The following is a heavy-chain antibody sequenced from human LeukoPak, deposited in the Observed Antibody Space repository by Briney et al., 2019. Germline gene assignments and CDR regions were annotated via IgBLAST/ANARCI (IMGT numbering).Heavy chain of an antibody. CDR2: IYHSGST. CDR1: GGSISSGGYY. V-gene: IGHV4-30-2*01. CDR3: ARDRAVNEWFGELLSQNYGMDV. D-gene: IGHD3-10*01. J-gene: IGHJ6*02. Sequence: PSETLSLTCTVSGGSISSGGYYWSWIRQPPGKGLEWIGYIYHSGSTYYNPSLRSRVTISVDRSKNQFSLKLSSVTAADTAVYYCARDRAVNEWFGELLSQNYGMDVWGQGTTVTVSS.